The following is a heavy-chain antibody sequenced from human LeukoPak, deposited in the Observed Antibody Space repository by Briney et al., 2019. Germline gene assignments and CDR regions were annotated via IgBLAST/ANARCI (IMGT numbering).Heavy chain of an antibody. CDR1: GGSFSGYY. Sequence: SETLSLTCAVYGGSFSGYYWSWIRQPPGKGLEWIGEINHSGSTNYNPSLKSRVTISVDTSKNQFSLKLSSVTAADTAVYYCARQRAYCGGDCKGYFDYWGQGTMVTVSP. CDR2: INHSGST. CDR3: ARQRAYCGGDCKGYFDY. V-gene: IGHV4-34*01. D-gene: IGHD2-21*02. J-gene: IGHJ4*02.